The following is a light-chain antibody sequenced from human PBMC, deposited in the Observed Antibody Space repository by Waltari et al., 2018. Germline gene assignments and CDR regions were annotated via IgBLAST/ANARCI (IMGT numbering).Light chain of an antibody. CDR3: AQRNDWPIT. J-gene: IGKJ5*01. CDR2: DAS. Sequence: DIVLTQSPATLSLSPGERATLSCRASQYINADLAWYQQKPGQAPRLFVYDASNSATGTPARVSGSGSGTDFTLTISSLDPEDSAVYYCAQRNDWPITFGQGTRVEIK. V-gene: IGKV3-11*01. CDR1: QYINAD.